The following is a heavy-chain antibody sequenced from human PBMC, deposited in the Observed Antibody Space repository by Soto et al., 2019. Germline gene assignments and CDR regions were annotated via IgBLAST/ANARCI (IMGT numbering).Heavy chain of an antibody. CDR2: IKSKTDGGTT. Sequence: GGSLRLSCAASGFTFSNAWMNWVRQAPGKGLEWVGRIKSKTDGGTTDYAAPVKGRFTISRDDSKNTLYLQMNSLKTEDTAVYYCTTGAYSSSWPFDYWGQGTLVTVSS. CDR1: GFTFSNAW. V-gene: IGHV3-15*07. J-gene: IGHJ4*02. D-gene: IGHD6-13*01. CDR3: TTGAYSSSWPFDY.